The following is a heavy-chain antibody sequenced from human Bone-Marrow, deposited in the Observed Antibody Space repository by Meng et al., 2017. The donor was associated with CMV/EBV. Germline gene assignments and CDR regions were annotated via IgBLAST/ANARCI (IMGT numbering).Heavy chain of an antibody. V-gene: IGHV4-34*01. CDR1: GGSFSGYY. D-gene: IGHD6-6*01. CDR3: ASHRSSSFHFDS. CDR2: INHSGST. J-gene: IGHJ4*02. Sequence: SETLSLTCAVYGGSFSGYYWSWIRQPPGKGLEWIGEINHSGSTNYNPSLKSRVTISVDTSKNQFSLKLSSVTAADTATYYCASHRSSSFHFDSWGQGVLVTVSS.